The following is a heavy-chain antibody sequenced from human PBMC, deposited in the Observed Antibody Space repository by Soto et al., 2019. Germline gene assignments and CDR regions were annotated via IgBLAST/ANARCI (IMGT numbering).Heavy chain of an antibody. CDR1: AGSFSGYY. V-gene: IGHV4-34*01. CDR3: ARGRTLLLFREPGRATNWFDP. CDR2: INHSGST. Sequence: QVQLQQWGAGLLKPSETLSLTCAVYAGSFSGYYWSWIRQPPGKGLEWIGEINHSGSTNYNPSLKSRVTISVDSSKNQFSLKLSSVTAADTAVYYCARGRTLLLFREPGRATNWFDPWGQRTLVTVSS. D-gene: IGHD3-10*01. J-gene: IGHJ5*02.